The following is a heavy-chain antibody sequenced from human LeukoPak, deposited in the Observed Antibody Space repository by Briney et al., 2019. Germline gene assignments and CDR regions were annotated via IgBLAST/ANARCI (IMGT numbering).Heavy chain of an antibody. CDR2: IYYSGST. D-gene: IGHD3-22*01. CDR1: GGSISSYY. V-gene: IGHV4-59*01. Sequence: SETLSLTCTVSGGSISSYYWSWIRQPPGKGLEWIGYIYYSGSTNYNPSLKGRVTISVDTSKNQFSLKLSSVTAADTAVYYCARVDYYDSSGYYFDYWGQGTLVTVSS. CDR3: ARVDYYDSSGYYFDY. J-gene: IGHJ4*02.